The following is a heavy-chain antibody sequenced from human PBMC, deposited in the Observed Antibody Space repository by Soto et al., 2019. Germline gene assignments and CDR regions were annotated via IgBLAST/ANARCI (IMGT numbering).Heavy chain of an antibody. D-gene: IGHD1-26*01. J-gene: IGHJ3*02. CDR2: ISSSSSYT. CDR1: GFTFSDYY. V-gene: IGHV3-11*06. CDR3: AGDLREGAANRAAFDI. Sequence: GGSLRLSCAASGFTFSDYYMSWIRQAPGKGLEWVSYISSSSSYTNYADSVKGRFTISRDNAKNSLYLQMNSLRAEDTAVYYCAGDLREGAANRAAFDIWGQGTMVTVSS.